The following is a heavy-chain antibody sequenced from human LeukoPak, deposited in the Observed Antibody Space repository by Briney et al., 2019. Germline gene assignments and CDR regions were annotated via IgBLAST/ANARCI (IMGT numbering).Heavy chain of an antibody. V-gene: IGHV4-59*01. Sequence: SETLSLTCTASRGSIRPYYWSWIRQSPRKGLEWIGYIYYIGTTNYNPSLQSRVTMSVDTSTNQFTLNLASVTAADTAVYYCARGGFESCSAGSCLLGNYWGQGILVAVSS. J-gene: IGHJ4*02. CDR3: ARGGFESCSAGSCLLGNY. D-gene: IGHD2-15*01. CDR1: RGSIRPYY. CDR2: IYYIGTT.